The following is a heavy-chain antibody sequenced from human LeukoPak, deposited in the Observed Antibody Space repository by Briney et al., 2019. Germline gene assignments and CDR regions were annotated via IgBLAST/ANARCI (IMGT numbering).Heavy chain of an antibody. J-gene: IGHJ4*02. CDR1: GFSFNTYG. V-gene: IGHV3-7*05. CDR3: ARDFWSYFNY. D-gene: IGHD3-3*01. Sequence: GGSLRLSCAASGFSFNTYGMHWVRQAPGKGLEWVATINPDGGEKYYVDSLKGRFTISRDNAKNSLYLQVNSLRAEDTAVYYCARDFWSYFNYWGQGTLVTVSS. CDR2: INPDGGEK.